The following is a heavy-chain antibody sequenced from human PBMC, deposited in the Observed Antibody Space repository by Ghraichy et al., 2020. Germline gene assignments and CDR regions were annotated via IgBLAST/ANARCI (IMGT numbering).Heavy chain of an antibody. CDR3: VKLFPRIVVVPAAGMDV. CDR1: RFNFSNYA. J-gene: IGHJ6*02. CDR2: ISGSGGST. D-gene: IGHD2-2*01. Sequence: GRSLRLSCAASRFNFSNYAMTWVRQAPGKGLEWVSAISGSGGSTYYADSGKGRFTISRDNSKNTLYLQMNSLRAEDTAVYYCVKLFPRIVVVPAAGMDVWGQGTTVTVSS. V-gene: IGHV3-23*01.